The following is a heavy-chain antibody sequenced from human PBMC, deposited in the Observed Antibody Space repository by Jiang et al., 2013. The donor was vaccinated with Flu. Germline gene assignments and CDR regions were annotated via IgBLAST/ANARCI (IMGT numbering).Heavy chain of an antibody. D-gene: IGHD3/OR15-3a*01. V-gene: IGHV4-34*01. CDR3: ARGSDFPKWRNWFDP. CDR1: GGSFSGYY. J-gene: IGHJ5*02. Sequence: VLLKPSETLSLTCAVYGGSFSGYYWSWIRQPPGKGLEWIGEINHSGSTNYNPSLKSRVTISVDTSKNQFSLKLSSVTAADTAVYYCARGSDFPKWRNWFDPWGQGTLVTVSS. CDR2: INHSGST.